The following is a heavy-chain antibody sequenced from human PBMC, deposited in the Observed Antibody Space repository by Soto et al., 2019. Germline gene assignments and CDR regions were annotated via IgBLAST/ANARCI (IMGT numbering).Heavy chain of an antibody. Sequence: FTFSSEEMNWVRQAPGKGLEWVAYISGSSSMIYYADSVKGRFTISRDNAKNSLYLQMNTLRAEDTAVYYCATDFWSAYCWGQGTLVTVSS. D-gene: IGHD3-3*01. CDR1: FTFSSEE. CDR2: ISGSSSMI. CDR3: ATDFWSAYC. J-gene: IGHJ4*02. V-gene: IGHV3-48*03.